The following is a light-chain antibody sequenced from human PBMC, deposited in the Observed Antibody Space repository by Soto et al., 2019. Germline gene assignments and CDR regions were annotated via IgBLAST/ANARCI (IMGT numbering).Light chain of an antibody. Sequence: VLKQSAGTLSLSPGERAPLSCRASHSVSRTYLAWYQQKPGQAPRLLIYGASTRATGIPARFSGSGSGTEFTLTFSSLQSEDFAVYYCQQYNNWPRTFGQGTKVDI. CDR3: QQYNNWPRT. CDR2: GAS. CDR1: HSVSRTY. J-gene: IGKJ1*01. V-gene: IGKV3-15*01.